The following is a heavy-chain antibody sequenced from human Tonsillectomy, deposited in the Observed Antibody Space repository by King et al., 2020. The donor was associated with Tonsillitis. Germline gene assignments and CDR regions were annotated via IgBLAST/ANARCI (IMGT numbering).Heavy chain of an antibody. Sequence: QLVQSGGGLVQPGGSLRLSCAASGFTFSSYWMSWVRQAPGKGLEWVANIKQDGSEKYYVDSVKGRFAISRDNAKNSLSLQMNSLRAEDTAVDYCVRPPYGDTWPWGQGALVTVSS. CDR3: VRPPYGDTWP. CDR2: IKQDGSEK. J-gene: IGHJ5*02. CDR1: GFTFSSYW. D-gene: IGHD4-17*01. V-gene: IGHV3-7*03.